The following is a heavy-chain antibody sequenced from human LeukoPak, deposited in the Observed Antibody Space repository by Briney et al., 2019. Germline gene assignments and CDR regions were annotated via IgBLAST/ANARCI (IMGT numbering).Heavy chain of an antibody. CDR3: ARGGGLYSSKGSGTRDPYDY. CDR2: IYYSGST. Sequence: PSETLSLTCTVSGGSISSSSYYWGWIRQPPGKGLEWIGSIYYSGSTNYNPSLKSRVTISVDTSKNQFSLKLSSVTAADTAVYYCARGGGLYSSKGSGTRDPYDYWGQGTLVTVSS. J-gene: IGHJ4*02. D-gene: IGHD6-13*01. CDR1: GGSISSSSYY. V-gene: IGHV4-39*07.